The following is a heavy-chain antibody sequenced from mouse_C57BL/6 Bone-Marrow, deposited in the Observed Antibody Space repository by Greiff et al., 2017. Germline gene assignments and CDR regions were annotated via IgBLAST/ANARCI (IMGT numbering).Heavy chain of an antibody. J-gene: IGHJ1*03. CDR2: ISRGGSYT. CDR1: GFTFTSYG. V-gene: IGHV5-6*02. Sequence: EVMLVESGGDLVKPGGSLKLSCAASGFTFTSYGMSWVRQTPGKRLEWVATISRGGSYTYYPDSVKGRFTISRDNSSNTLYLQMSSLKSEDTAVYCCARGVWLQPWYFDVWGTGTTVTVSS. D-gene: IGHD2-2*01. CDR3: ARGVWLQPWYFDV.